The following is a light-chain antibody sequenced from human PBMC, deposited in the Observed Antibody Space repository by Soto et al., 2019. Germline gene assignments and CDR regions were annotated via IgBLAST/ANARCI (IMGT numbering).Light chain of an antibody. V-gene: IGKV3-11*01. J-gene: IGKJ3*01. CDR1: QSLVSY. CDR3: QQRRNLPWT. Sequence: EIVLTQSPATLSLSPGERATLSCRASQSLVSYLAWFQQKTGQAPRLLIYDASNRATGIPARFSGSGSGTDFTLTFSSREPEDFSVYDCQQRRNLPWTFGPGTKVDIK. CDR2: DAS.